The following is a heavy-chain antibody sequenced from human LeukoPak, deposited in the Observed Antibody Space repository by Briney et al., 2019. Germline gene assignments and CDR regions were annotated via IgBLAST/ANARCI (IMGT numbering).Heavy chain of an antibody. D-gene: IGHD3-22*01. V-gene: IGHV3-48*02. CDR3: ARDRGYYFDY. Sequence: GGSLRLSCAASGFAFNTYSMNWVRQAPGKGLEWVSFTSSSSTTIYYTASVKGRFTISRDNAKNSLYLQMNSLREEDTAVYYCARDRGYYFDYWGQGTLVTVSS. CDR2: TSSSSTTI. CDR1: GFAFNTYS. J-gene: IGHJ4*02.